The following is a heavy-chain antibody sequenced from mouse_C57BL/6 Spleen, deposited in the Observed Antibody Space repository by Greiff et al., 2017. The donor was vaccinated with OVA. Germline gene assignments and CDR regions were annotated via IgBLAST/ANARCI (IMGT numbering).Heavy chain of an antibody. Sequence: QVQLQQPGAELVKPGASVKLSCKASGYTFTSYWMHWVKQRPGQGLEWIRMIHPNSGSTNYNEKFKSKATLTVDKSSSTAYMQLSSLTSEDSAVYYCARWGAAQASDDWGQGTTLTVAS. CDR1: GYTFTSYW. V-gene: IGHV1-64*01. CDR3: ARWGAAQASDD. CDR2: IHPNSGST. J-gene: IGHJ2*01. D-gene: IGHD3-2*02.